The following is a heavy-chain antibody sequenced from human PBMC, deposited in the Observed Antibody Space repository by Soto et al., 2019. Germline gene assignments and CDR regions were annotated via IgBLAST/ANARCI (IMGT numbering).Heavy chain of an antibody. D-gene: IGHD2-2*01. V-gene: IGHV3-48*01. CDR3: ASDQSPQDSICSSTSCYDQMDRYYYYYMDV. CDR2: ISSSSSTI. CDR1: GFTFSSYS. J-gene: IGHJ6*03. Sequence: HPGGSLRLSCAASGFTFSSYSMNWVRQAPGKGLEWVSYISSSSSTIYYADSVKGRFTISRDNAKNSLYLQMNSLRAEDTAVYYCASDQSPQDSICSSTSCYDQMDRYYYYYMDVWGKG.